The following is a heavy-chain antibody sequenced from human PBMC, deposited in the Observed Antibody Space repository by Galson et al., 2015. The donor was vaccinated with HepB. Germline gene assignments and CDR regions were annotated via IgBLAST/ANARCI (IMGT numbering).Heavy chain of an antibody. Sequence: SLRLSCAASGFTFDDYTMHWVRQAPGKGLEWVSLISWDGGSTYYADSVKGRFTISRDNSKNSLYLQMNSLRTEDTALYYCAKDIGRAAAGTMPDYWGQGTLVTVSS. CDR1: GFTFDDYT. J-gene: IGHJ4*02. CDR2: ISWDGGST. D-gene: IGHD6-13*01. CDR3: AKDIGRAAAGTMPDY. V-gene: IGHV3-43*01.